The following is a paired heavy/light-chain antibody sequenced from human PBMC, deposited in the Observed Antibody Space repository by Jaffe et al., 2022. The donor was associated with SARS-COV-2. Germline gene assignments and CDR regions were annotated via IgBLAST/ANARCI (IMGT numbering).Light chain of an antibody. CDR3: QQVNSFPLT. J-gene: IGKJ4*01. CDR2: AAS. Sequence: DIQMTQSPSSVSASVGDRVTLTCRASQGISNWLAWYQKKPGKAPKLLIYAASSLQSGVPSRFSGSGSGTDFTLTISSLQPEDFASYFCQQVNSFPLTFGGGTKVEIK. CDR1: QGISNW. V-gene: IGKV1-12*01.
Heavy chain of an antibody. V-gene: IGHV3-30*04. CDR2: ILSDGSKK. CDR3: ARGASSGYFYSDY. CDR1: GFTFSNYA. J-gene: IGHJ4*02. Sequence: QVQLVESGGGVVQPGRSLRLSCAASGFTFSNYAMHWVRQAPGKGLEWVAFILSDGSKKYYADSVKGRFTISRDNSKNTLYLQMNSLGAEDTAVHYCARGASSGYFYSDYWGQGTLVTVSS. D-gene: IGHD3-22*01.